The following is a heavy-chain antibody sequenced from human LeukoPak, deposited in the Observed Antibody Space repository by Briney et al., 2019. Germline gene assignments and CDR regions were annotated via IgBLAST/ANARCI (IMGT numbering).Heavy chain of an antibody. Sequence: SETLSLTCTVSGGSISSSSYYWGWIRQPPGKGLEWIGSIYYSGSTYYNPSLKSRVTISVDTSKNQFSLKLSSVTAADTAVYYCARRGSVWYGAKRPYFDYWGQGTLVTVSS. D-gene: IGHD2-8*02. CDR1: GGSISSSSYY. CDR3: ARRGSVWYGAKRPYFDY. CDR2: IYYSGST. J-gene: IGHJ4*02. V-gene: IGHV4-39*07.